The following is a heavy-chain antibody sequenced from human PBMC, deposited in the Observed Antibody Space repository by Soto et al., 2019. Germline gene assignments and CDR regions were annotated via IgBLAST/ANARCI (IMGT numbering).Heavy chain of an antibody. J-gene: IGHJ3*02. CDR2: INGSGGTM. CDR3: TKDKSVMYSGYDAFDT. V-gene: IGHV3-48*03. Sequence: GSLRLSCAASGFTFSRYEMNWVRQAPGKGLEWLAHINGSGGTMYAGSVRGRFTISRDNADSSLYLLMNSLRDEDTAVYYCTKDKSVMYSGYDAFDTWGRGTMVTVSS. D-gene: IGHD5-12*01. CDR1: GFTFSRYE.